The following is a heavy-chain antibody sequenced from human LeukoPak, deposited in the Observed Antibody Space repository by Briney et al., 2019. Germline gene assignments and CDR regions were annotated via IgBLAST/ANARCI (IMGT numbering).Heavy chain of an antibody. CDR2: INWNGGST. V-gene: IGHV3-20*04. CDR3: VRDRSPGYFDY. Sequence: GGSLRLSCAASGFTFDDYGMSWVRQAPGKGLEWVSGINWNGGSTGYADFVKGRFTISRDNAKNSLYLQMNSLRAEDTALYYCVRDRSPGYFDYWGQGTLVTVSS. CDR1: GFTFDDYG. D-gene: IGHD3-10*01. J-gene: IGHJ4*02.